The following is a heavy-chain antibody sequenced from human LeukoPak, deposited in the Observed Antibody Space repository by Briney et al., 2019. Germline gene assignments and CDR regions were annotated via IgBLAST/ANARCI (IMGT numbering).Heavy chain of an antibody. V-gene: IGHV3-21*01. CDR2: ISSSSSYI. D-gene: IGHD3-22*01. CDR3: ARDHYYDSSRSWIDY. CDR1: GFTFSSYS. Sequence: GGSLRLSCVASGFTFSSYSMNWVRQAPGKGLEWVSSISSSSSYIYYAESVKGRFTISRDYAKNSLYLQMNSLRVEDTAVYYCARDHYYDSSRSWIDYWGQGALVTVSS. J-gene: IGHJ4*02.